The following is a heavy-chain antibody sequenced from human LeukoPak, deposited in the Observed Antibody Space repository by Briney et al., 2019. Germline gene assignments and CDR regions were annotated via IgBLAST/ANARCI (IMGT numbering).Heavy chain of an antibody. CDR2: ISYDGSNK. Sequence: PGGSLRLSCAASGFTFSSFAMHWVRQAPGKGLEWVAVISYDGSNKYYADSVKGRFTISRDNSKNTLYLQMNSLRAEDTAVYYCARDVQLYGDYLAYWGQGTLVTVSS. CDR1: GFTFSSFA. V-gene: IGHV3-30-3*01. D-gene: IGHD4-17*01. CDR3: ARDVQLYGDYLAY. J-gene: IGHJ4*02.